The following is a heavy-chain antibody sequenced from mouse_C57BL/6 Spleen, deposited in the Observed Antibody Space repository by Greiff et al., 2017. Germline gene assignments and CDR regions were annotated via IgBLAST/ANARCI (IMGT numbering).Heavy chain of an antibody. J-gene: IGHJ2*01. Sequence: EVQLVESGGGLVQPKGSLKLSCAASGFSFNTYAMNWVRQAPGKGLEWVARIRSKSNNYATYYADSVKDRFTISRDDSESMLYLQMNNFKTEDTAMYYCVRQYGYDYYFDYWGQGTTLTVSS. D-gene: IGHD2-2*01. CDR2: IRSKSNNYAT. CDR1: GFSFNTYA. CDR3: VRQYGYDYYFDY. V-gene: IGHV10-1*01.